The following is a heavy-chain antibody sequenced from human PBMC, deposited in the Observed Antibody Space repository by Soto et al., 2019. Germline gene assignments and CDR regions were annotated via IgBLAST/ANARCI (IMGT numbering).Heavy chain of an antibody. V-gene: IGHV1-18*01. Sequence: AKLSSKASGYTFTSYSSSWAQHSKEQGLEWMGRISTYNGDTNYPQSLQGRLTMTTDTSTTTAYMELRSLTFDDTAVYYCARDPYHVLMVNAPNLYGMDVWGQGTTVTVSS. CDR2: ISTYNGDT. CDR3: ARDPYHVLMVNAPNLYGMDV. CDR1: GYTFTSYS. D-gene: IGHD2-8*01. J-gene: IGHJ6*02.